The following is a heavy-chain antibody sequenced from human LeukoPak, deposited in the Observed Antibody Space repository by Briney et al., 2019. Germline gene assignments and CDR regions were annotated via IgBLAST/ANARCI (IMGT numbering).Heavy chain of an antibody. CDR1: GYTFTSYY. V-gene: IGHV1-46*01. CDR3: ARGMIVVDYFDY. CDR2: INPNSGDT. Sequence: GASVKVSCKASGYTFTSYYMHWVRQAPGQGLEWMGWINPNSGDTGYAQKFQGRVTIIADKSTSTAYMELSSLRSEDTAVYYCARGMIVVDYFDYWGQGTLVTVSS. J-gene: IGHJ4*02. D-gene: IGHD3-22*01.